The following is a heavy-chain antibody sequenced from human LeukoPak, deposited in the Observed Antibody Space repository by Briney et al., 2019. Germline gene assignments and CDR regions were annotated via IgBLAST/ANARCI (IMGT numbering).Heavy chain of an antibody. Sequence: SVKVSCKASGGTFSSYAISWVRQAPGQGLEWMGGIIPIFGTANYAQKFQGRVTITADESTSTAYMELSSLRSEDTAVYYCATLYRPAALFDYWGQGTLVTVSS. V-gene: IGHV1-69*13. D-gene: IGHD3-3*01. CDR3: ATLYRPAALFDY. CDR1: GGTFSSYA. J-gene: IGHJ4*02. CDR2: IIPIFGTA.